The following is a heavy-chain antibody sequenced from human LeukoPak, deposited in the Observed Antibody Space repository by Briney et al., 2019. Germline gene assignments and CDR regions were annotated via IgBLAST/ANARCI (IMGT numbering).Heavy chain of an antibody. CDR1: GGTFSSYA. CDR3: ARGFRQGFDY. Sequence: ASVKVSCKASGGTFSSYAINWVRQATGQGLEWMGWMNPNSGNTGYAQKFQGRVTMTRNTSISTAYMELSSLRSEDTAVYYCARGFRQGFDYWGQGTLVTVSS. J-gene: IGHJ4*02. V-gene: IGHV1-8*02. CDR2: MNPNSGNT.